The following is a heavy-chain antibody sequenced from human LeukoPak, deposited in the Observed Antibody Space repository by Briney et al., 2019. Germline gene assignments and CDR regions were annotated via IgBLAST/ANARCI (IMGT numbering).Heavy chain of an antibody. CDR2: ISYDGSNK. Sequence: PGGSLRLSCAASGFTFSSYAMHWVRQAPGKGLEWVAVISYDGSNKCYADSVKGRFTISRDNSKNTLYLQMNSLRAEDTAVYYCARDSYIVVVTATLDYWGRGTLVTVSS. CDR3: ARDSYIVVVTATLDY. CDR1: GFTFSSYA. J-gene: IGHJ4*02. D-gene: IGHD2-21*02. V-gene: IGHV3-30-3*01.